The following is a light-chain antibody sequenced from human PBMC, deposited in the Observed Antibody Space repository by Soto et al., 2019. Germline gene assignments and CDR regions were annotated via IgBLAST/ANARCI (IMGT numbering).Light chain of an antibody. CDR2: DTN. J-gene: IGLJ3*02. CDR3: LLFYSGSRV. Sequence: QTVVTQEPSLTVSPGGTVTLTCGSSTGTVTSGHYPYWFQQKPGQAPRTLIYDTNTKHSWTPARFSGSLLGGKAALTLSGAQPEDEADYHCLLFYSGSRVFGGGTKVTVL. CDR1: TGTVTSGHY. V-gene: IGLV7-46*01.